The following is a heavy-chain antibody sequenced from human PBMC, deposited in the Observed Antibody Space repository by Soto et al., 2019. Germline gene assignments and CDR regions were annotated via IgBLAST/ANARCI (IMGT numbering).Heavy chain of an antibody. Sequence: QVQLVESGGGVVQPGRSLRLSCAASGFTFSSYGMHWVRQAPGKGLEWVAVISYDGSNKYYADSVKGRFTISRDNSTNTLYLQMNSLRAEDTAVYYCAKALLGYCSSTSCLYWYFDLWGRGTLVTVSS. D-gene: IGHD2-2*01. CDR2: ISYDGSNK. V-gene: IGHV3-30*18. CDR1: GFTFSSYG. CDR3: AKALLGYCSSTSCLYWYFDL. J-gene: IGHJ2*01.